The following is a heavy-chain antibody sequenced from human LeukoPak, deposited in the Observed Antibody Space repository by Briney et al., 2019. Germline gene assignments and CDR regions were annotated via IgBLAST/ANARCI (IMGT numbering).Heavy chain of an antibody. V-gene: IGHV1-2*02. Sequence: ASVKVSCKVSGYTLTELSMHWVRQAPGQGLEWMGWINPNSGGTNYAQKFQGRVTMTRDTSISTAYMELSRLRSDDTAVYYCAREIAARPSDPWGQGTLVTVSS. CDR1: GYTLTELS. J-gene: IGHJ5*02. CDR3: AREIAARPSDP. D-gene: IGHD6-6*01. CDR2: INPNSGGT.